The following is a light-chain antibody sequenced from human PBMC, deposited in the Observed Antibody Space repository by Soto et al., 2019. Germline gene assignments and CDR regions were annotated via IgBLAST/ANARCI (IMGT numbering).Light chain of an antibody. CDR3: AAWDDSLNGVL. CDR2: GNS. CDR1: SSNIGAGYD. Sequence: QSVLTQPPSVSGAPGQRVTISCTGSSSNIGAGYDVHWYQQLPGTAPKLLIYGNSNRPSGVPVRFSGSTSGSSASLVITGLRGEDEADYYCAAWDDSLNGVLFGGGTKVTVL. J-gene: IGLJ2*01. V-gene: IGLV1-40*01.